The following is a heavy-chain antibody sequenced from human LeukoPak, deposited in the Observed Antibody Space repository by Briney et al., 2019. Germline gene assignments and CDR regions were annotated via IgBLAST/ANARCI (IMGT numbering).Heavy chain of an antibody. Sequence: GGCLRLSCAASGVTFSNYWMSWVRQAPGRGRGWVSGICAHAVTTYYADSVKGSLIISRDNTKNTVYLQTNSPSAEDAAVYYCVKDDRWAQYANWGQGTLVTVSS. D-gene: IGHD2-2*01. CDR1: GVTFSNYW. CDR2: ICAHAVTT. CDR3: VKDDRWAQYAN. J-gene: IGHJ4*02. V-gene: IGHV3-23*01.